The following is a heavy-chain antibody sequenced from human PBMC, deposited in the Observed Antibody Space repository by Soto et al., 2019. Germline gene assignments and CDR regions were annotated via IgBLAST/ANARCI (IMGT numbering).Heavy chain of an antibody. CDR2: ISSNGSST. CDR3: ARGPRGLYHHDY. CDR1: GFTFSSYR. Sequence: GGSLRLSCAASGFTFSSYRMNWVRQAAGKGLVWVSYISSNGSSTNYADSVKGRFTISRDNAKNTLYLQMNSLRVDDTAVYYCARGPRGLYHHDYWGQGALVTVSS. J-gene: IGHJ4*02. D-gene: IGHD2-2*01. V-gene: IGHV3-74*01.